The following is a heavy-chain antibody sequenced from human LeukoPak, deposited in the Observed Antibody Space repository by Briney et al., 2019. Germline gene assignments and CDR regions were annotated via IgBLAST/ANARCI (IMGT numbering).Heavy chain of an antibody. J-gene: IGHJ4*02. V-gene: IGHV4-34*01. Sequence: PSETLSLTYAVYGGSFSGYYWSWIRQPPGKGLEWIGEINHSGSTNYNPSLKSRVTISVDTSKNQFSLKLSSVTAADTAVYYCARSSYYDFWLFDYWGQGTLVTVSS. D-gene: IGHD3-3*01. CDR2: INHSGST. CDR3: ARSSYYDFWLFDY. CDR1: GGSFSGYY.